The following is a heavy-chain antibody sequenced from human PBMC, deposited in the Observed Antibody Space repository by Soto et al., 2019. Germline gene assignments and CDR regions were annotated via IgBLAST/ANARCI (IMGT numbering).Heavy chain of an antibody. CDR1: GFTFSSYS. CDR3: ARESGDWPLNWFDP. CDR2: ISSSGSTI. J-gene: IGHJ5*02. V-gene: IGHV3-48*04. Sequence: GGSLRLSCAASGFTFSSYSMNWVRQAPGKGLEWVSYISSSGSTIYYADSVKGRFTISRDNAKNTLYLQMNGLTAEDTALYYCARESGDWPLNWFDPWGLGTLVTVSS. D-gene: IGHD2-21*02.